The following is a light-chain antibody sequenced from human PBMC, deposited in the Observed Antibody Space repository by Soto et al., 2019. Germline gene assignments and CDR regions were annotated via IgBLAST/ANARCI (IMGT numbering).Light chain of an antibody. CDR1: QNIETG. CDR3: QHYYSYSWT. CDR2: DAS. V-gene: IGKV1-5*01. Sequence: DIQMSQSPSTLSASVGDRLTITCRASQNIETGLAWYQQKPGKAPNLLIYDASSLESGVSSRFSGRGSGTEFTLTVSSLQPDAFATYYCQHYYSYSWTFGQGTNVEVK. J-gene: IGKJ1*01.